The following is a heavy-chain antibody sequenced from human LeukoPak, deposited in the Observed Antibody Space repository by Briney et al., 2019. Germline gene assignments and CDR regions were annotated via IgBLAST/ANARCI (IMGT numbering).Heavy chain of an antibody. V-gene: IGHV4-59*01. J-gene: IGHJ2*01. Sequence: SETLSLTCKVSGGPISSYYWSWIRQSPGKGLEWIGYIHYSGSTNYNPSLKSRVTISVDTSRNQFSLKLSSVTAADTAVYYCARDIASIAARHDWYFDLWGRGTLVTVS. CDR3: ARDIASIAARHDWYFDL. CDR2: IHYSGST. CDR1: GGPISSYY. D-gene: IGHD6-6*01.